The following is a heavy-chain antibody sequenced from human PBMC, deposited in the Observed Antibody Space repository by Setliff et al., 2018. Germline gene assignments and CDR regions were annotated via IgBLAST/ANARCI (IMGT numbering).Heavy chain of an antibody. V-gene: IGHV4-38-2*01. CDR3: ARQPTGAYQWTFDS. J-gene: IGHJ4*02. CDR1: DYSITNNYY. CDR2: AHQSGTT. D-gene: IGHD7-27*01. Sequence: LSLTCAVSDYSITNNYYWGWIRQAPGKGLEWIGTAHQSGTTFYNPSLKGRVTMSVDTSKSQFSLKLNSVTATDTAVYYCARQPTGAYQWTFDSWGQGTLVTVSS.